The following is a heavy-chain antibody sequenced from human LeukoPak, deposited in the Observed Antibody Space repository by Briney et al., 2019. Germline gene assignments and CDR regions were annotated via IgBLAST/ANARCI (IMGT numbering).Heavy chain of an antibody. CDR1: GYTFTSYY. D-gene: IGHD6-13*01. V-gene: IGHV1-46*01. CDR2: INPSGGST. CDR3: ARDQAAGTEDDY. Sequence: ASVKVSCKASGYTFTSYYMHWVRQAPGQGLEWMGIINPSGGSTSYAQKFQGRVTMTRDTSISTAYMELSRLRSDDTAVYYCARDQAAGTEDDYWGQGTLVTVSS. J-gene: IGHJ4*02.